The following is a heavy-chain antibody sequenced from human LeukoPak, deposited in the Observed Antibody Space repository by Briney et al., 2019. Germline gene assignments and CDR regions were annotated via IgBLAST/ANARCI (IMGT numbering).Heavy chain of an antibody. V-gene: IGHV1-46*01. J-gene: IGHJ4*02. CDR3: ARGVDYYDSSGYYYPFDY. CDR1: GYTFTSYY. Sequence: ASVKVSCKASGYTFTSYYMHWVRQAPGQGLEWMGIINPSGGSTSYALKFQGRATMTRDTSTSTVYMELSSLRSEDTAVYYCARGVDYYDSSGYYYPFDYWGQGTLVTVSS. CDR2: INPSGGST. D-gene: IGHD3-22*01.